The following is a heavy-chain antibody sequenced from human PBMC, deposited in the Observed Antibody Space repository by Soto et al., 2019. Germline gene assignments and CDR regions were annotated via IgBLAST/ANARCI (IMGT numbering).Heavy chain of an antibody. D-gene: IGHD2-21*01. Sequence: SETLSLTCTVSGGSISSSSYYWGWIRQPPGKGLEWIGSIYYSGSTYYNPSLKSRVTISVDTSKNQFSLKLSSVTAADTAVYYCARSEPNYSRFDYWGQGTLVTAPQ. CDR2: IYYSGST. CDR1: GGSISSSSYY. CDR3: ARSEPNYSRFDY. V-gene: IGHV4-39*01. J-gene: IGHJ4*01.